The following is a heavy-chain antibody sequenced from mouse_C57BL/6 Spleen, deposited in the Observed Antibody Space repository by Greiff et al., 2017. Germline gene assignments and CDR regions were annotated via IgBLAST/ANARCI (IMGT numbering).Heavy chain of an antibody. CDR2: ISSGSSTI. J-gene: IGHJ2*02. CDR3: ARPGYYIDY. Sequence: EVKVVESGGGLVKPGGSLKLSCAASGFTFSDYGMHWVSQAPEKGLEWVAYISSGSSTIYYADTVKGRFTISRDNAKNNLFLHMTSLGTEYTAMYYCARPGYYIDYGGQGTSLTGSS. V-gene: IGHV5-17*01. CDR1: GFTFSDYG.